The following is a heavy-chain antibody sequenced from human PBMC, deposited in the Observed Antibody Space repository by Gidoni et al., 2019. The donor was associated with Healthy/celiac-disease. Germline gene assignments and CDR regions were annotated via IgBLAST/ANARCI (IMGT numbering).Heavy chain of an antibody. V-gene: IGHV5-10-1*01. J-gene: IGHJ6*03. D-gene: IGHD5-12*01. Sequence: EVQLVQSGAEVKKPGESLRISCKGSGYSFTKYWISWVRRMPGNGLEWMATIDPRDSDTNYNTSFQGHVTIPADKSISTAYLQWCSLKASDTAMYYCARRFSGYILSAGYYYYYVDVWGKVTTVTVSS. CDR3: ARRFSGYILSAGYYYYYVDV. CDR1: GYSFTKYW. CDR2: IDPRDSDT.